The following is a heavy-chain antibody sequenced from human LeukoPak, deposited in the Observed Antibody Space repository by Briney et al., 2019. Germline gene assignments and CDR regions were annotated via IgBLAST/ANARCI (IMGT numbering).Heavy chain of an antibody. D-gene: IGHD3-22*01. CDR3: ARGHYYDSSGYAY. J-gene: IGHJ4*02. CDR2: IYPGDSDT. Sequence: GESLKISCKGSGYSFTSYWIGWVRQVPGKGLEWMGIIYPGDSDTRYSPSFQGQVTISADKSISTAYLQWSSLKASDTAMYYCARGHYYDSSGYAYWGQGTLVTVSS. CDR1: GYSFTSYW. V-gene: IGHV5-51*01.